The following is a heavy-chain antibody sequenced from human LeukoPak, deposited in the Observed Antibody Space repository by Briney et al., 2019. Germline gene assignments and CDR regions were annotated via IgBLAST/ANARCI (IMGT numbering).Heavy chain of an antibody. CDR3: ARVDQYYDFWSGSYDY. CDR1: GFTFSSYA. D-gene: IGHD3-3*01. Sequence: GGSLRLSCAASGFTFSSYAMHWVRQAPGKGLEWVAVISYDGSNKYYADSVKGRFTISRDNSKNTLYLQMNSLRAEDTAVYYCARVDQYYDFWSGSYDYWGQETLVTVSS. V-gene: IGHV3-30*04. J-gene: IGHJ4*02. CDR2: ISYDGSNK.